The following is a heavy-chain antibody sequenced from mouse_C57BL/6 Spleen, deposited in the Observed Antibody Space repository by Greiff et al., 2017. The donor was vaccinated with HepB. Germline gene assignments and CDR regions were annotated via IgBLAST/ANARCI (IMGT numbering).Heavy chain of an antibody. CDR2: IDPNSGGT. CDR1: GYTFTSYW. J-gene: IGHJ4*01. D-gene: IGHD4-1*01. V-gene: IGHV1-72*01. Sequence: QVQLKQPGAELVKPGASVKLSCKASGYTFTSYWMHWVKQRPGRGLEWIGRIDPNSGGTKYNEKFKSKATLTVDKPSSTAYMQLSSLTSEDSAVYYCARGWDVDYYAMDYWGQGTSVTVSS. CDR3: ARGWDVDYYAMDY.